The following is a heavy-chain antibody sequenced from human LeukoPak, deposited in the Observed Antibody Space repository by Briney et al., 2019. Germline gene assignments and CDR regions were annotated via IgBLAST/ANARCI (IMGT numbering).Heavy chain of an antibody. CDR2: ISSSSTI. CDR3: ARGYNWNDARGYYFDY. V-gene: IGHV3-48*04. CDR1: GFTFSSYS. D-gene: IGHD1-1*01. J-gene: IGHJ4*02. Sequence: GGSLRLSCAASGFTFSSYSMNWVRQAPGKGLEWVSYISSSSTIYYADSVKGRFTISRDNAKNSLYLQMNSLRAEDTAVYYCARGYNWNDARGYYFDYWGQGTLVTVSS.